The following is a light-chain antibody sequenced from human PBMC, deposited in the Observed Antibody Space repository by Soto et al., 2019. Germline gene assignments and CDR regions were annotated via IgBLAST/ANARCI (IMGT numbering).Light chain of an antibody. CDR2: AAS. CDR1: QSISSY. Sequence: DIQMTQSPSSLSASVGDRVTITCRASQSISSYLNWYQQKPGKAPKLLIYAASSLQSGVPSRFSGSGSGTDFTLTISSLQPEDFATYYCQQYSTYATFGQGTKVEIK. CDR3: QQYSTYAT. V-gene: IGKV1-39*01. J-gene: IGKJ1*01.